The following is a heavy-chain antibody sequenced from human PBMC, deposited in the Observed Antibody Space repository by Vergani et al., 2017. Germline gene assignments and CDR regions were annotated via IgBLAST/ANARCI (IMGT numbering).Heavy chain of an antibody. J-gene: IGHJ6*02. CDR1: GFTFSSYA. D-gene: IGHD3-9*01. CDR2: IGGSGTTK. CDR3: ARVFDTAESNYGIDV. V-gene: IGHV3-48*02. Sequence: EVQLLESGGGLVQPGGSLRLSCAASGFTFSSYAMSWVRQAPGKGVEWLSYIGGSGTTKYYAKSVRGRFLISRDNDKNSLFLEMNNLRDDDTALYYCARVFDTAESNYGIDVWGQGTTVTVSS.